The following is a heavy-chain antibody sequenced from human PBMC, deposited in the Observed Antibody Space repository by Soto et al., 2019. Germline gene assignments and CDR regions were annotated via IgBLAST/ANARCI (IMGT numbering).Heavy chain of an antibody. V-gene: IGHV4-30-4*01. J-gene: IGHJ4*02. D-gene: IGHD1-1*01. Sequence: SETLSLTCTVSGGSISSGDYYWSWIRQPPGKGLEWIGYIYYSGSTYYNPSLKSRVTISVDTSKNQFPLKLSSVTAADTAVYYCARVSTTEYYFDYWGQGTLVTVSS. CDR3: ARVSTTEYYFDY. CDR2: IYYSGST. CDR1: GGSISSGDYY.